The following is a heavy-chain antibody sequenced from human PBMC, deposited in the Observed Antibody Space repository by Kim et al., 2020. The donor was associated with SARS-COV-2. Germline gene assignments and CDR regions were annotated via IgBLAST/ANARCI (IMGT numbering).Heavy chain of an antibody. Sequence: SDTLSLTCTVSGASNSDSISYWAWIRQPPGKGLEWIGSISYSGSTSYNPSLKSRVTISVDMSKNQFSLNLSSVTAADTAVYYCARSWGLGPYFDSWGQGTLVTASS. J-gene: IGHJ4*02. D-gene: IGHD7-27*01. CDR2: ISYSGST. CDR3: ARSWGLGPYFDS. V-gene: IGHV4-39*01. CDR1: GASNSDSISY.